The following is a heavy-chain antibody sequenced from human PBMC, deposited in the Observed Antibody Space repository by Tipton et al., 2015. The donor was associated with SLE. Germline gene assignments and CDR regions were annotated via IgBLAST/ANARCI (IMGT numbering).Heavy chain of an antibody. CDR3: ARQYGSGIDY. D-gene: IGHD3-10*01. Sequence: TLSLTCTVSGHSISSGYYGSWIRQPPGKGLEWIGEINHSGSTNYNPSLKSRVTISVDTSKNQFSLKLSSVTAADTAVFYCARQYGSGIDYWGQGTLVTVSS. J-gene: IGHJ4*02. CDR1: GHSISSGYY. CDR2: INHSGST. V-gene: IGHV4-38-2*02.